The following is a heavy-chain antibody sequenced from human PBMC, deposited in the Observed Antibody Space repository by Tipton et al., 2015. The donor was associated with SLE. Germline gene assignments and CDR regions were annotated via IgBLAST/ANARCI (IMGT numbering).Heavy chain of an antibody. CDR1: GGSISSGDYY. V-gene: IGHV4-30-4*01. Sequence: TLSLTCTVSGGSISSGDYYWSWIRQPPGKGLEWIGYIYYSGSTYYNPSLKSRVTISVDTSKNQFSLKLSSVTAADTAVYYCARDRWDYDILTGYSYWGQGTLVTVSS. J-gene: IGHJ4*02. D-gene: IGHD3-9*01. CDR2: IYYSGST. CDR3: ARDRWDYDILTGYSY.